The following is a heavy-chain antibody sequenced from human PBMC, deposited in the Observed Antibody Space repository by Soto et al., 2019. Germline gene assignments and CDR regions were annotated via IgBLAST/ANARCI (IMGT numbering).Heavy chain of an antibody. V-gene: IGHV4-34*01. D-gene: IGHD2-15*01. J-gene: IGHJ3*02. Sequence: QVQLQQWGAGLLKPSETLSLTCAVYGGSFSGYYWSGIRQPPGKGLEWFGEINHSGSTNENPSLKSRVTISVDTSKNHLSLKLSSVTAADTAVYYCARGRRGSVVVVAATPFGHAFDIWGQGTMVTVSS. CDR1: GGSFSGYY. CDR3: ARGRRGSVVVVAATPFGHAFDI. CDR2: INHSGST.